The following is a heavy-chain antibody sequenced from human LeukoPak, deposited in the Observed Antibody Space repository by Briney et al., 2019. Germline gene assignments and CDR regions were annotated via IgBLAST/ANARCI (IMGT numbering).Heavy chain of an antibody. CDR1: GYTFSNYA. Sequence: ASVNVSCKASGYTFSNYAMNWVRQAPGQGLEWMGWINTNTGKPTYAQGFTRRLVFSLDTSASTAYLQISSLKAEDTAVYYCARARTTITTSWYAFSNWGQGTLVAVSS. J-gene: IGHJ4*02. CDR2: INTNTGKP. V-gene: IGHV7-4-1*02. D-gene: IGHD6-13*01. CDR3: ARARTTITTSWYAFSN.